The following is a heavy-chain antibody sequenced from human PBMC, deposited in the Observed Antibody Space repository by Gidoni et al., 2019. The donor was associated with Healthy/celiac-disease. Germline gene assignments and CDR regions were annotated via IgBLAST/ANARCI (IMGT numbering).Heavy chain of an antibody. CDR3: ARDKYYDFWSGYYASGYHMDV. J-gene: IGHJ6*03. D-gene: IGHD3-3*01. CDR2: IKQDGSEK. Sequence: EVQLVESGGGLVQPGGSLRLSCAASGFTFSSYWMSWVRQAPGKGLEWVANIKQDGSEKYYVDSVKGRFTISRDNAKNSLYLQMNSLRAEDTAVYYCARDKYYDFWSGYYASGYHMDVWGKGTTVTVSS. V-gene: IGHV3-7*01. CDR1: GFTFSSYW.